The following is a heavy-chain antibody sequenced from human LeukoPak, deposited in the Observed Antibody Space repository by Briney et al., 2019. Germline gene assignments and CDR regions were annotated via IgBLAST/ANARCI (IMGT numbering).Heavy chain of an antibody. CDR1: GYSFATYD. J-gene: IGHJ3*02. Sequence: ASVKVSCKASGYSFATYDIYWVRQTTGQGLEWLGWVTPSNGDTGYAQKFQGRVIITSDISRSTAYLHLSSLRSEDTAVYYCARIRDGYNDAYDIWGQGTMVTVSS. D-gene: IGHD5-24*01. CDR2: VTPSNGDT. V-gene: IGHV1-8*03. CDR3: ARIRDGYNDAYDI.